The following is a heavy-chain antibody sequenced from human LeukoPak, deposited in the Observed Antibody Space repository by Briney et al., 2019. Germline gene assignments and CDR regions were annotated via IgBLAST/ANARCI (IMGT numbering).Heavy chain of an antibody. J-gene: IGHJ4*02. V-gene: IGHV4-34*01. CDR3: ARDRGYSSGWYYFDY. CDR2: INHSGST. Sequence: SETLSLTCAVYGGSFSGYYWSWIRQPPGKGLEWIGEINHSGSTNYNPSLKSRVTISVDTSKNQFSLKLSSVTAADTAVYYCARDRGYSSGWYYFDYWGQGTLVTVSS. D-gene: IGHD6-19*01. CDR1: GGSFSGYY.